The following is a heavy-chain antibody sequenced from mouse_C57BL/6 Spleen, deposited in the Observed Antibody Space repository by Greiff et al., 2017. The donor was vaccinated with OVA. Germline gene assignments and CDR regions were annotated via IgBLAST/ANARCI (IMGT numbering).Heavy chain of an antibody. CDR1: GYTFTSFW. Sequence: QVQLKQPGAELVKPGASVKLSCKASGYTFTSFWMHWVKQRPGQGLEWIGMIHPNSGSTNYNEKFKSKATLTVDKSSSTAYMQLSSLTSEDSAVYYCARGADGYYVKNYAMDYWGQGTSVAVSS. J-gene: IGHJ4*01. V-gene: IGHV1-64*01. CDR2: IHPNSGST. CDR3: ARGADGYYVKNYAMDY. D-gene: IGHD2-3*01.